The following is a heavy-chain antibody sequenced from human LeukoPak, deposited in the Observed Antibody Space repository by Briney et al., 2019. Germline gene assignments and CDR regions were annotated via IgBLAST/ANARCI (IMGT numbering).Heavy chain of an antibody. Sequence: PSETLSLTCTVSGGSISSYYWSWIRQPPGKGLEGSGYIYYSGSTNYNPSLKSRVTISVDTSKNQFSLKLSSVTAADTAMYYCARDRRDYYDSSGYFDYWGQGTLVTVSS. CDR3: ARDRRDYYDSSGYFDY. D-gene: IGHD3-22*01. V-gene: IGHV4-59*01. CDR2: IYYSGST. J-gene: IGHJ4*02. CDR1: GGSISSYY.